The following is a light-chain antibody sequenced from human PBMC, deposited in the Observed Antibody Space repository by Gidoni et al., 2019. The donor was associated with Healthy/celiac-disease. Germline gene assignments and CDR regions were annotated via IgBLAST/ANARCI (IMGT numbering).Light chain of an antibody. CDR3: QQSYSTLIP. CDR1: QSISSY. CDR2: AAS. Sequence: DIHMNQSPSSLSASVVDRVTITCRASQSISSYLNWYQQKPGKAPKLLIYAASSLQSGVPSRFSGSGSGTDFTLTISSLQPEDFATYYCQQSYSTLIPFGQGTRLEIK. J-gene: IGKJ5*01. V-gene: IGKV1-39*01.